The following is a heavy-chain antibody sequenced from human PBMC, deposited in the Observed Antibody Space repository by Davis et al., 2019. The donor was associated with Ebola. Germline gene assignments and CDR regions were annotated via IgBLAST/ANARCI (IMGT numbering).Heavy chain of an antibody. D-gene: IGHD5-18*01. CDR3: AREDSGIGSYGYYYYGMDV. Sequence: GGSLRLSCAASGFTFSGSAMHWVRQAPGKGLEWVANIKQDGSEKYYVDSVKGRFTISRDNAKNSLYLQMNSLRAEDTAVYYCAREDSGIGSYGYYYYGMDVWGQGTTVTVSS. V-gene: IGHV3-7*03. CDR1: GFTFSGSA. CDR2: IKQDGSEK. J-gene: IGHJ6*02.